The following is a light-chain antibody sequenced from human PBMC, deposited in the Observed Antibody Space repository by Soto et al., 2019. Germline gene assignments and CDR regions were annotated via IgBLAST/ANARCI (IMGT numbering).Light chain of an antibody. Sequence: EIVLTQSPATLSLSPGERATLSCRASQSISNDFAWFQQKPGQAPRLLIYDTSNRASGIPARFSGSGSGTGFTLTSSSLEPEDFAIYYCQQHSNWPPITFGQGTRLEIK. J-gene: IGKJ5*01. CDR1: QSISND. V-gene: IGKV3-11*01. CDR2: DTS. CDR3: QQHSNWPPIT.